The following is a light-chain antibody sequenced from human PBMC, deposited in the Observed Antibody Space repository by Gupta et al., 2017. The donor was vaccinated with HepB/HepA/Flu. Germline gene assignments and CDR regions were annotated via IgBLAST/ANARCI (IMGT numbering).Light chain of an antibody. CDR3: QQYCSSPIT. Sequence: IVLTQSPGTLSLSPGERATLSCRASQSVSSSYLAWYQQKPGQAPRLLIYGASSRATGIPDRFSGSGSGTEFTLTISRLEPEDFAVYYCQQYCSSPITFGPGTQVEIK. CDR2: GAS. CDR1: QSVSSSY. J-gene: IGKJ5*01. V-gene: IGKV3-20*01.